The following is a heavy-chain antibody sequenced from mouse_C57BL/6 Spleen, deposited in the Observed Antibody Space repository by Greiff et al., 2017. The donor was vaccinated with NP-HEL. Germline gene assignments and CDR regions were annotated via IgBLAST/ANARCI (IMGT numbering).Heavy chain of an antibody. V-gene: IGHV5-9*01. D-gene: IGHD2-2*01. CDR3: ARRDMVTFDY. J-gene: IGHJ2*01. CDR1: GFTFSSYT. CDR2: ISGGGGNT. Sequence: EVKLVESGGGLVKPGGSLKLSCAASGFTFSSYTMSWVRQTPEKRLEWVATISGGGGNTYYPDSVKGRFTISRDNAKNTLYLQMSSLRSEDTALYYCARRDMVTFDYWGQGTTLTVSS.